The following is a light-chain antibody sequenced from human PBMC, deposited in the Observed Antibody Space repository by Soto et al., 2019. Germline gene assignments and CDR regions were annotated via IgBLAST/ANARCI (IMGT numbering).Light chain of an antibody. V-gene: IGKV1-5*01. CDR2: DAS. CDR3: QQYNNFAFT. CDR1: QSISTW. J-gene: IGKJ3*01. Sequence: DLQMTQSPSTLSASVGDRVTITCRASQSISTWLAWYQQKPGKAPKVLIYDASSLQSGVPSRFSGSGSGTEFTLTISSLQPDDFAIYYCQQYNNFAFTFGPGTKVDIK.